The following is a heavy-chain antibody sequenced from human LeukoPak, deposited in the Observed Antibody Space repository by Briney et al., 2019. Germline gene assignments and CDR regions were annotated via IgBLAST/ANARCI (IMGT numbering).Heavy chain of an antibody. CDR1: GGSISGYY. CDR2: IYYIGST. J-gene: IGHJ4*02. V-gene: IGHV4-59*12. CDR3: ARVSPHPWIRATADLDY. Sequence: PSETPSLTCTVSGGSISGYYWSWLRQPPGKGLEWIGYIYYIGSTNYNPSLKSRVSMSVDRSTNQFFLKVRSVTAADTAMYYCARVSPHPWIRATADLDYWGQGALVTVSS. D-gene: IGHD6-13*01.